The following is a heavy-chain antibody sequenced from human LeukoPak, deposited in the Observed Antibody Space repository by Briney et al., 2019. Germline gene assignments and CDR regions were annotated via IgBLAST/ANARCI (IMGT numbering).Heavy chain of an antibody. Sequence: GGSLRLSCAASGFTFSSYAMSWVRQAPGKGLEWVSGISWNSGSIGYADSVKGRFTISRDNAKNSLYLQMNSLRAEDTALYYCAKASWTFGVDYWGQGTLVTVSS. CDR1: GFTFSSYA. V-gene: IGHV3-9*01. D-gene: IGHD3-3*01. CDR2: ISWNSGSI. CDR3: AKASWTFGVDY. J-gene: IGHJ4*02.